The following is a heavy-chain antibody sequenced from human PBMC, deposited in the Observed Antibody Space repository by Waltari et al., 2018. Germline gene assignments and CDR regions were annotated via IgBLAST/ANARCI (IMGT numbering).Heavy chain of an antibody. CDR2: IEHSGVT. Sequence: QVQVQQWGAGLVKPSETLSLTCAVYGGSFSGYYLSCLRQPPGKALEWVGEIEHSGVTNYNPSVTSRATSSVDTSRNQLSLELTSVTAADTAIYYCALSRYGLASPKFDPWGQGTLVTVSS. V-gene: IGHV4-34*02. CDR3: ALSRYGLASPKFDP. J-gene: IGHJ5*02. D-gene: IGHD4-17*01. CDR1: GGSFSGYY.